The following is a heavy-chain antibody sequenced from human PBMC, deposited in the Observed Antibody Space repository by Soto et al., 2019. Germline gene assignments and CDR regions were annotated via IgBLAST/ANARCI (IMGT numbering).Heavy chain of an antibody. CDR2: ISAYNGNT. J-gene: IGHJ4*02. Sequence: ASVKVSCKASGYTFTSYGISWVRQAPGQGLEWMGWISAYNGNTNYAQKLQGRVTMTTDTSTSTAYMELRSLRSDDTAVYYCARSGVPDDFWSGYYLSPDYWGQGTLVTVSS. CDR3: ARSGVPDDFWSGYYLSPDY. CDR1: GYTFTSYG. V-gene: IGHV1-18*01. D-gene: IGHD3-3*01.